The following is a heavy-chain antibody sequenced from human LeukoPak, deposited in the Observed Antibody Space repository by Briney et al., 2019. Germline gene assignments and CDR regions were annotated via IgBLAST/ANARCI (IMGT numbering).Heavy chain of an antibody. CDR2: TYYRSKWYN. J-gene: IGHJ4*02. CDR1: GDSVSSKNGA. V-gene: IGHV6-1*01. CDR3: ARDFGTTGWHTFDY. D-gene: IGHD6-19*01. Sequence: SQTLSLTCVVSGDSVSSKNGAWNWIRQSPSRGLEWLGRTYYRSKWYNDYAESMEGRMTISQDTSKNQYSLHLNSVTPDDTAVYYCARDFGTTGWHTFDYWGQGALVTVSS.